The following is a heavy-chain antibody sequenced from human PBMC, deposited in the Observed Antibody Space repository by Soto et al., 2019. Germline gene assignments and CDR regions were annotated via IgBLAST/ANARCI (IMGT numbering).Heavy chain of an antibody. D-gene: IGHD2-2*01. CDR2: IIPIPGTA. V-gene: IGHV1-69*01. CDR3: ARSQGSSTSLEIYYYYYCGMDV. CDR1: GGTFGSYA. J-gene: IGHJ6*02. Sequence: QVQLVQSGAEVKKPGSSVKVSCKASGGTFGSYAISWVRQAPGQGLEWMGGIIPIPGTANYAQKFQGRVTIAADESTSTAYMELSSLRSEDTAVYYCARSQGSSTSLEIYYYYYCGMDVWGQGTTVTVYS.